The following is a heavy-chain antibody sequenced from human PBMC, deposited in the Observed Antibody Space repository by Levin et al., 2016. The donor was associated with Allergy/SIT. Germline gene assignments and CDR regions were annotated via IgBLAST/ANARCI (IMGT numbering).Heavy chain of an antibody. Sequence: WIRQPPGKGLEWIGEINHSGSTNYNPSLKSRVTISIDTSKNQFSLRLSSVTAADTALYYCARGRVTFPRKITFDIWGQGTMVTVSS. CDR2: INHSGST. CDR3: ARGRVTFPRKITFDI. V-gene: IGHV4-34*01. J-gene: IGHJ3*02. D-gene: IGHD2/OR15-2a*01.